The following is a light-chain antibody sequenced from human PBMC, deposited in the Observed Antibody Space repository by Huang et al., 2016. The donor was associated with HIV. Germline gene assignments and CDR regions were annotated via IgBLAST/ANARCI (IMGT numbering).Light chain of an antibody. CDR1: QSVSSSY. V-gene: IGKV3-20*01. CDR2: GAS. CDR3: QQYGGS. J-gene: IGKJ2*01. Sequence: EIVLTQSPGTLSLSPGERATLSCRASQSVSSSYLAWYPQKPGQAPRLLLYGASSGATDIPDRFSCSGSGTDFTLTISRLEAEDFAVYYCQQYGGSFGQGTKLEIK.